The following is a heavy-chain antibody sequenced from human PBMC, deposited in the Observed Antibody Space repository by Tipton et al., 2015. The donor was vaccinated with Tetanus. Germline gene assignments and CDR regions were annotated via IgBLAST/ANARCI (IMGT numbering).Heavy chain of an antibody. J-gene: IGHJ5*02. CDR3: ARGGDNLTFQRPTGRWFDP. Sequence: TLSLTCAISGGSINSGAYCWSWIRQHPGKGLESIGCISSDGRTFYNPSLTSRVSISVDRSKNQFSLKLTSVTAADTAIYYCARGGDNLTFQRPTGRWFDPWGHGTLVTVSS. CDR2: ISSDGRT. V-gene: IGHV4-31*11. CDR1: GGSINSGAYC. D-gene: IGHD1-1*01.